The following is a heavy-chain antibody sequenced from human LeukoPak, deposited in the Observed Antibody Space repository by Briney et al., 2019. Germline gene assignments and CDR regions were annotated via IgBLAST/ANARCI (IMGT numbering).Heavy chain of an antibody. CDR3: ATRPCSGGSCYSR. CDR1: GFTFSSYG. CDR2: IRYDGSNK. J-gene: IGHJ4*02. V-gene: IGHV3-30*02. Sequence: GGSLRLSCAASGFTFSSYGMHWVRQAPGKGLEWVAFIRYDGSNKYYADSVKGRFTISRDNSKNTLYLQMNSLRAEDTAVYYCATRPCSGGSCYSRWGQGTLVTVSS. D-gene: IGHD2-15*01.